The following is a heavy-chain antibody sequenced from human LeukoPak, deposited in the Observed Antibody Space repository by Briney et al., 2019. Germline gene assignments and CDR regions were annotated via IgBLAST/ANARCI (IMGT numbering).Heavy chain of an antibody. D-gene: IGHD5-18*01. J-gene: IGHJ4*02. Sequence: PGGSLRLSCSASGFTFSSYWMHWVRQAPGKGLVGVSRINSDGSSTSYADSVKGRFTISRDNAKNTLYLQMNSLRAEDTAVYYCARGGAAMAYYWGQGTLVTVSS. CDR3: ARGGAAMAYY. CDR2: INSDGSST. V-gene: IGHV3-74*01. CDR1: GFTFSSYW.